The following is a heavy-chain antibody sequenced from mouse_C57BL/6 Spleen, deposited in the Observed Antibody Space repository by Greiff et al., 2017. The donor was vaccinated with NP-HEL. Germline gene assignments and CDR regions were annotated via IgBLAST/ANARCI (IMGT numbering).Heavy chain of an antibody. V-gene: IGHV2-5*01. CDR1: GFSLTSYG. D-gene: IGHD2-4*01. Sequence: VKLQESGPGLVQPSQSLSITCTVSGFSLTSYGVHWVRQSPGKGLEWLGVIWRGGSTDYNAAFMSRLSITKDNSKSQVFFKMNSLQADDTAIYYCAKNGDDYDGAMDYWGQGTSVTVSS. J-gene: IGHJ4*01. CDR3: AKNGDDYDGAMDY. CDR2: IWRGGST.